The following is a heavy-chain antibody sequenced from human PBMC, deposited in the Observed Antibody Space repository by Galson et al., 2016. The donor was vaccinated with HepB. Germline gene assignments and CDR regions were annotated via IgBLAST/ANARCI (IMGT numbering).Heavy chain of an antibody. J-gene: IGHJ4*02. V-gene: IGHV3-7*01. CDR2: IKEDGSEK. D-gene: IGHD6-19*01. CDR3: VREWHGSGWFDY. CDR1: GFTFSSYW. Sequence: SLRLSCAASGFTFSSYWMSWVRQAPGKGLEWVANIKEDGSEKYYVDSVKGRLTISRDNAKNSLFLQMNSLRAEDTAVYYCVREWHGSGWFDYWGQGTLVTVSS.